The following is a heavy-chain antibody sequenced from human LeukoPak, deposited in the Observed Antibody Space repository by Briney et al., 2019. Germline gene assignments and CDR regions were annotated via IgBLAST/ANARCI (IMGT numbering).Heavy chain of an antibody. V-gene: IGHV4-39*01. CDR3: ARPSVEYCSSTSCYDGLGGAFDI. CDR2: IYYSGST. CDR1: GGSISSSSYY. Sequence: SETLSLTCTVSGGSISSSSYYWDWIRQPPGEGLEWIGSIYYSGSTYYNPSLKSRVTISVDTSKNQFSLKLSSVTAADTAVYYCARPSVEYCSSTSCYDGLGGAFDIWGQGTMVTVSS. D-gene: IGHD2-2*01. J-gene: IGHJ3*02.